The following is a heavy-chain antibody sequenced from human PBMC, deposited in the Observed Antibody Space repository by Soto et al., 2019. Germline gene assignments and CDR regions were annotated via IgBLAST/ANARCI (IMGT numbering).Heavy chain of an antibody. J-gene: IGHJ5*02. D-gene: IGHD2-2*02. V-gene: IGHV1-18*04. Sequence: QVQLVQSGAEVKKPAASVKVSCKASGYSFINYGVSWVRQAPGQGLEWMGWISPYNGNTNYAQKLQGRVNMTTDTSTSTAYMELRSLRSDDTAVYYCARQDVVVPAAIPQFDPWGQGTLVTVAS. CDR3: ARQDVVVPAAIPQFDP. CDR1: GYSFINYG. CDR2: ISPYNGNT.